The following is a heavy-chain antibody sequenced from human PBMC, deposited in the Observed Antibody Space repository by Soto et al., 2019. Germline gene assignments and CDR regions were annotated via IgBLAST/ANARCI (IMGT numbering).Heavy chain of an antibody. CDR1: GFTFSDYY. CDR2: ISGTSDSI. J-gene: IGHJ4*02. CDR3: ARVAVLAAAGTTDY. Sequence: PGGSLRLSCAASGFTFSDYYMSWIRQVPGKGLEWVAYISGTSDSIPYADSVKGRFTISRDNAKNSLYLQMNSLRAEDTAVYYCARVAVLAAAGTTDYWGQGTLVTGSS. V-gene: IGHV3-11*06. D-gene: IGHD6-13*01.